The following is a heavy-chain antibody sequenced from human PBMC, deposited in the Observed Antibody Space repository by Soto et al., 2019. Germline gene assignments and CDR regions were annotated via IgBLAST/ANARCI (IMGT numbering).Heavy chain of an antibody. D-gene: IGHD3-10*01. Sequence: PSETLSLTCTVSGGSISSSSYYWGWIRQPPGKGLEWIGSIYYSGSTYYNPSLKSRVTISVDTSKNQFSLKLSSVTAADTAVYYGAGYLGGGSGGDYWGQGTLVTVSS. J-gene: IGHJ4*02. CDR3: AGYLGGGSGGDY. V-gene: IGHV4-39*01. CDR2: IYYSGST. CDR1: GGSISSSSYY.